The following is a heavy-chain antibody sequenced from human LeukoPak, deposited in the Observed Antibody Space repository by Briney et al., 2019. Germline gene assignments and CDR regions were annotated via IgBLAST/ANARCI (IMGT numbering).Heavy chain of an antibody. CDR3: ARANPDYYDNPMPLDY. D-gene: IGHD3-22*01. CDR1: GLTVSSTY. V-gene: IGHV3-53*01. J-gene: IGHJ4*02. CDR2: IYSGGST. Sequence: GGSLRLSCAASGLTVSSTYMSWVRQTPGKGLEWVSVIYSGGSTYYADSVKGRFTISRDNSKNTLYLQMNSLRAEDTAVYYCARANPDYYDNPMPLDYWGQGTLVTVSS.